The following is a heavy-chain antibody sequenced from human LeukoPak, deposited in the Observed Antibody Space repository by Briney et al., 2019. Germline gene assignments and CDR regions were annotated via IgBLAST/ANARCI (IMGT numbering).Heavy chain of an antibody. CDR3: ARGGASTTSDYYYHYYGMDV. Sequence: SETLSLTCTVSGGSISSYYWSWIRQPAGKGLEWIGRIYTSGSTNYNPSLKSRVTMSLDTSKNQFSLKLSSVTAADTAVYYCARGGASTTSDYYYHYYGMDVWGQGTTVTVSS. J-gene: IGHJ6*02. V-gene: IGHV4-4*07. D-gene: IGHD2-2*01. CDR2: IYTSGST. CDR1: GGSISSYY.